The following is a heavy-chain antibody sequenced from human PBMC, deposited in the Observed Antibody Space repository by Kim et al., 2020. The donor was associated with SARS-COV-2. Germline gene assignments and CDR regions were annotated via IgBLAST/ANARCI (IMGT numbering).Heavy chain of an antibody. D-gene: IGHD3-3*01. J-gene: IGHJ5*02. CDR3: ASGYDFWSGISS. V-gene: IGHV3-48*02. Sequence: GGSLRLSCAASGFTFSSYSMNWVRQAPGKGLEWVSYISSSSSTIYYADSVKGRFTISRDNAKNSLYLQMNSLRDEDTAVYYCASGYDFWSGISSWGQGTLVTVSS. CDR2: ISSSSSTI. CDR1: GFTFSSYS.